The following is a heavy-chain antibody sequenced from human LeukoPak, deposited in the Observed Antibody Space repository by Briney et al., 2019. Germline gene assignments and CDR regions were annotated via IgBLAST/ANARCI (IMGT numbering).Heavy chain of an antibody. CDR1: GFTFRSHW. V-gene: IGHV3-74*01. D-gene: IGHD3-3*01. Sequence: GGSLRLSCAASGFTFRSHWMQWVRQAPGKGLVWVSGISSDGGVTGYADSVKGRFTISRDNAKNSLYLQMNSLRAEDTAVYYCARSHYDFWSGYYTRGGFDYWGQGTLVTVSS. CDR3: ARSHYDFWSGYYTRGGFDY. CDR2: ISSDGGVT. J-gene: IGHJ4*02.